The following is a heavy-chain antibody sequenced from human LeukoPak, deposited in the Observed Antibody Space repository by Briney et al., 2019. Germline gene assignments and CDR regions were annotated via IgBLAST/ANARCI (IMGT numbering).Heavy chain of an antibody. Sequence: SQTLSLTCTVSGGSISSGGYYWSWIRQPPGKGLEWIGYIYHSGSTYYKPSLKSRVTISVDTSKNQFSLKLSSVTAADTAVYYCARDQLVRGVINLWGQGTLVTVSS. CDR3: ARDQLVRGVINL. CDR2: IYHSGST. D-gene: IGHD3-10*01. V-gene: IGHV4-30-2*01. J-gene: IGHJ5*02. CDR1: GGSISSGGYY.